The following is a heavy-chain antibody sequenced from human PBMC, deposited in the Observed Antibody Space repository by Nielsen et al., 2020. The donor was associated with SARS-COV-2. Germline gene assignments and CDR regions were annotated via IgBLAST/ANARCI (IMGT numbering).Heavy chain of an antibody. CDR1: GGSISSGGYY. J-gene: IGHJ6*02. Sequence: SETLSLTCTVSGGSISSGGYYWSWIRHPPGKGLEWIGYIYFSGRTCYNPSLKSRVTISVDTSKNQFSLSLRSVTASDTAVYYCARESSGYDHYNYGMDVWGQGTTVTVSS. D-gene: IGHD5-12*01. V-gene: IGHV4-31*03. CDR3: ARESSGYDHYNYGMDV. CDR2: IYFSGRT.